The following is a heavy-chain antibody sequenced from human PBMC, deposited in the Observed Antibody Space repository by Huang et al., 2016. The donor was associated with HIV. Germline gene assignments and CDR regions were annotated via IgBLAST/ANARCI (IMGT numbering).Heavy chain of an antibody. CDR3: TKGHYYDTNGYVAFDI. D-gene: IGHD3-22*01. J-gene: IGHJ3*02. CDR1: RFTFSKFA. Sequence: QVQLVESGGGVVRPGRSLRLSCAASRFTFSKFAMHWFRQAPGKGLEWMAVISYDGSSKHYADSVTGRLTISRDNSNNTLYLQMNSLTVEDTAVYYCTKGHYYDTNGYVAFDIWGQGTMVTVSS. CDR2: ISYDGSSK. V-gene: IGHV3-30*18.